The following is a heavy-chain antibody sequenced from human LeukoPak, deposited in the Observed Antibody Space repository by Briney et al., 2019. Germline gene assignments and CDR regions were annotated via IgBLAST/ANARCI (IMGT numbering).Heavy chain of an antibody. Sequence: GGSLRLSCAASGFTFRSFWMTWVRQAPGKGLEWVANIREDGSEKYYVDSVNGRFTISRDHAKNSLSLQMNSLRAEDMGVYYCARGRGIGAWGQGTTVTVSS. V-gene: IGHV3-7*01. J-gene: IGHJ6*02. CDR2: IREDGSEK. CDR3: ARGRGIGA. CDR1: GFTFRSFW.